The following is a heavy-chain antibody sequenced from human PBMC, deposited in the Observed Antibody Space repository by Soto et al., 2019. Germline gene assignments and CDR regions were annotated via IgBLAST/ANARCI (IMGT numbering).Heavy chain of an antibody. V-gene: IGHV4-39*01. Sequence: SGSLSVTCTVSGGSVIISNYYWGWVLQSPGKGLEWIGSVYYRGRSYSKSSVKSRVTISVDTSKNQFSLNLNSVTASDTAVYYCVSQRTSVLTQAYFDYWGPGALVTVSS. D-gene: IGHD2-8*01. J-gene: IGHJ4*02. CDR1: GGSVIISNYY. CDR3: VSQRTSVLTQAYFDY. CDR2: VYYRGRS.